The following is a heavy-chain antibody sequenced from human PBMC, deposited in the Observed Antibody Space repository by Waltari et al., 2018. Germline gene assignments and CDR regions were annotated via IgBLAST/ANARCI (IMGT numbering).Heavy chain of an antibody. CDR1: GFTFSSYG. J-gene: IGHJ4*02. Sequence: QVQLVESGGGVVQPGRSLRRSCAASGFTFSSYGLHWVRQVPGKGLEWVAVISYDGTNKYYADSVKGRFTISRDNSKNTLYLQMNSLRPEDTAVYYCARPHSYYNFWSAYNYWGQGTLVTVSS. CDR2: ISYDGTNK. CDR3: ARPHSYYNFWSAYNY. V-gene: IGHV3-30*03. D-gene: IGHD3-3*01.